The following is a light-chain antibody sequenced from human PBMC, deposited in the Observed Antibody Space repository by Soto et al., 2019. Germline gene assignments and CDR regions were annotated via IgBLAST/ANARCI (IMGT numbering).Light chain of an antibody. CDR1: SSDVGGYNY. J-gene: IGLJ2*01. CDR3: SSYTSSNTLI. Sequence: QSALTQHASVSGSPGQSLTISCTGTSSDVGGYNYVSWFQQSPGKAPKVMIYEVTNRPSGVSNRFSGSKSGNTASLTISGLQAEDEADYYCSSYTSSNTLIFGGGTKVTVL. CDR2: EVT. V-gene: IGLV2-14*01.